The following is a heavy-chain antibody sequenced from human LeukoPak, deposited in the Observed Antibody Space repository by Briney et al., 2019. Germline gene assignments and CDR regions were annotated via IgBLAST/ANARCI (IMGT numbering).Heavy chain of an antibody. V-gene: IGHV1-3*01. CDR3: ARDLRCSSTSCSSRWFDP. J-gene: IGHJ5*02. CDR1: GYTFTSYA. Sequence: GASVKVSCKASGYTFTSYAMHWARQAPGQRLEWMGWINAGNGNTKYSQKFQGRVTITRDTSASTAYMELSSLRSEDTAVYYCARDLRCSSTSCSSRWFDPWGQGTLVTVSS. D-gene: IGHD2-2*01. CDR2: INAGNGNT.